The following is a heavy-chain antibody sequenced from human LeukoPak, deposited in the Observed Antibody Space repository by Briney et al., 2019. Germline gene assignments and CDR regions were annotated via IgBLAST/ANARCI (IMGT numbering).Heavy chain of an antibody. CDR1: GFTFSSPA. Sequence: GGSLRLSCAASGFTFSSPAMSWVRQAPGKGLEWVSGISVSGGSTYYADSVKGRFTISRDTSKNTLYLQMNNLRAEDTAVYYCPKGPKGMIVAVTTYDYWGQGTLVTVSS. D-gene: IGHD3-22*01. CDR3: PKGPKGMIVAVTTYDY. V-gene: IGHV3-23*01. J-gene: IGHJ4*02. CDR2: ISVSGGST.